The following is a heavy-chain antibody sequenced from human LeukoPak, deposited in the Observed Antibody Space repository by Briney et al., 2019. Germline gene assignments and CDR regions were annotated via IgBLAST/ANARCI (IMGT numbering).Heavy chain of an antibody. Sequence: ASVKVSCKASGYTFTGYYMHWVRQAPGQGLEWMGWINPNSGGTNYAQKFQGRVTMTRDTSISTAYMELSRLRSDDTAVYYCAREVLRYFGWSGYYMDVWGKGTTVTVSS. V-gene: IGHV1-2*02. CDR2: INPNSGGT. CDR3: AREVLRYFGWSGYYMDV. CDR1: GYTFTGYY. J-gene: IGHJ6*03. D-gene: IGHD3-9*01.